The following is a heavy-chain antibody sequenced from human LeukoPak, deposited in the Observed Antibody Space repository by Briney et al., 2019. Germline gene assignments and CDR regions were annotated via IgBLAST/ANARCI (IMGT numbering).Heavy chain of an antibody. CDR2: ITTISHYI. CDR1: GFTLSDYH. V-gene: IGHV3-21*01. CDR3: ARSGGPGTYHQLRYNWFDP. D-gene: IGHD3-10*01. Sequence: GGSLRLSYAASGFTLSDYHMNWVRQAPGKGLEWLSSITTISHYIYYAGAVRGRFTISRDNAKNSLYLQMNSLRGEDTAVYYCARSGGPGTYHQLRYNWFDPWGQGTLVTVSS. J-gene: IGHJ5*02.